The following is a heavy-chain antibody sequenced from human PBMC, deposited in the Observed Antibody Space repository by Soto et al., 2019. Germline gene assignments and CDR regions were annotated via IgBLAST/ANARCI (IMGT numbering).Heavy chain of an antibody. V-gene: IGHV3-72*01. J-gene: IGHJ4*02. CDR2: TGNKASGYIT. CDR3: ASDLSGSDIVY. Sequence: EVQLVESGGGLVQPGGSLRLSCAASGFIFSDHLMDWVRQSPRKGLEWVGRTGNKASGYITQYAASVKGRFTISRDESQNLLYLQMNSLRTEDTAVYYCASDLSGSDIVYWGQGTLVTVSS. D-gene: IGHD1-26*01. CDR1: GFIFSDHL.